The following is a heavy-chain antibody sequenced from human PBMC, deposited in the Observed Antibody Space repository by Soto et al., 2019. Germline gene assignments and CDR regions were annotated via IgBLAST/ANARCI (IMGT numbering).Heavy chain of an antibody. J-gene: IGHJ4*02. V-gene: IGHV1-69*13. CDR1: GGTFSSYA. CDR3: ARDGVEMATTSFDY. Sequence: ASVKVSCKASGGTFSSYAISWVRQAPGQGLEWMGGIIPIFGTANYAQKFQGRVTITADESTSTAYMGLSSLRSEDTAVYYCARDGVEMATTSFDYWGQGTLVTVSS. D-gene: IGHD5-12*01. CDR2: IIPIFGTA.